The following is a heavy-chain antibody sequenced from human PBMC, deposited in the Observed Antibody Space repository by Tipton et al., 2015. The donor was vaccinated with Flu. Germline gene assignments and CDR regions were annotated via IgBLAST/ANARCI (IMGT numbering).Heavy chain of an antibody. CDR1: GGSISSSSFY. D-gene: IGHD2-21*01. CDR3: ATDRHGPRDSSHAEYFQH. Sequence: TLSLTCIVSGGSISSSSFYWGWLRQPPGKGLEWIGSIYYSGSTYYNPSLKSRVTISVDTSKNQFSLKVSSVTAADTAVYYCATDRHGPRDSSHAEYFQHWGQGTLVTVSS. V-gene: IGHV4-39*07. CDR2: IYYSGST. J-gene: IGHJ1*01.